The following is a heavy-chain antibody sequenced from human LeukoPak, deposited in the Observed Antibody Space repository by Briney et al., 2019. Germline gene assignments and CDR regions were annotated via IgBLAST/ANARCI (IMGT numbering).Heavy chain of an antibody. J-gene: IGHJ3*02. CDR2: MNPNSGNT. D-gene: IGHD3-22*01. CDR1: GYTFTSYD. CDR3: ARSYYDSSGYDDAFDI. V-gene: IGHV1-8*01. Sequence: ASVKVSCKASGYTFTSYDINWVRQATGQGLEWMGWMNPNSGNTGYAQKFQGRVTMTRNTSISTAYMELSSLRSEDTAVHYCARSYYDSSGYDDAFDIWGQGTMVTVSS.